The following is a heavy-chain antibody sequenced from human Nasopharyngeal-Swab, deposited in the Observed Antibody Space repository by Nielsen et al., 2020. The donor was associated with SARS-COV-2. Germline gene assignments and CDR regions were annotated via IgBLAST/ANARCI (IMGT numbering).Heavy chain of an antibody. CDR3: AKDKHSGGFDY. Sequence: GESLKISCAASGFTFSSYAMSWVRQAPGKGLEWVSAISGSGGSTYYADSVKGRFTISRDNSKNTLYLQMNSLRAEDTAVYYCAKDKHSGGFDYWGQGTLVTVSS. CDR1: GFTFSSYA. V-gene: IGHV3-23*01. CDR2: ISGSGGST. J-gene: IGHJ4*02. D-gene: IGHD3-16*01.